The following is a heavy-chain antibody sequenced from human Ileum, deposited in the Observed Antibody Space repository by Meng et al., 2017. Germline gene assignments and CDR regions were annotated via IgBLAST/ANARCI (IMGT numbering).Heavy chain of an antibody. CDR2: AST. CDR3: ARDHWGSLDY. V-gene: IGHV4-61*08. CDR1: GGSVSSDGFQ. Sequence: QLPRPEPCPGLVRPADTLSLICTVSGGSVSSDGFQWGWVRQPPGKGLEWIGYASTNYNPSLKSRVTISLDTSKNQFSLELSSVTAADTAVYYCARDHWGSLDYWGQGILVTVSS. D-gene: IGHD7-27*01. J-gene: IGHJ4*02.